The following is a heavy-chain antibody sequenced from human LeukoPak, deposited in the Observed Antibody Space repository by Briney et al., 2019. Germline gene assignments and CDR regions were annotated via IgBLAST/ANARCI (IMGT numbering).Heavy chain of an antibody. CDR2: INHNGST. D-gene: IGHD6-19*01. CDR1: GGSFSGYY. J-gene: IGHJ6*02. Sequence: SETLSLTCAVYGGSFSGYYWSWIRQPPGKGLEWIGEINHNGSTNYNPSLKSRVTISVDTSKNQFSLKLSSVTAADTAVYYCAREKYSSGWYTYYYYGMDVWGQGTTVTVSS. CDR3: AREKYSSGWYTYYYYGMDV. V-gene: IGHV4-34*01.